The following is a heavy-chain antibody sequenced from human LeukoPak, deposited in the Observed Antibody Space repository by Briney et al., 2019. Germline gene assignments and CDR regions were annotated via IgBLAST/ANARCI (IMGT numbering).Heavy chain of an antibody. V-gene: IGHV4-38-2*02. Sequence: PSETLSLTCTVSGYSISSGYYWGWIRQPPGKGLEWIGSIYHSGSTYYNPSLKSRVTISVDTSKNQFSLKLSSVTAADTAVYYCARGPPTYYDFWSGYSGGDAFDIWGQGTMVTVSS. CDR2: IYHSGST. D-gene: IGHD3-3*01. CDR3: ARGPPTYYDFWSGYSGGDAFDI. CDR1: GYSISSGYY. J-gene: IGHJ3*02.